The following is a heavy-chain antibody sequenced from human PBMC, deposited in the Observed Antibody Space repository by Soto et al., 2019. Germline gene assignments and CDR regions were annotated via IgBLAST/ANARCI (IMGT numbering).Heavy chain of an antibody. Sequence: ASVKVSCKASGYTFTSYGISWVRQAPGQGLEWMGWISAYNGNTNYAQKLQGRVTMTTDTSTSTAYMELRSLRSDDTAVYYCARAGYCSGGSCCSQTTLDYWGQGTLVTVSS. CDR1: GYTFTSYG. CDR3: ARAGYCSGGSCCSQTTLDY. D-gene: IGHD2-15*01. CDR2: ISAYNGNT. V-gene: IGHV1-18*04. J-gene: IGHJ4*02.